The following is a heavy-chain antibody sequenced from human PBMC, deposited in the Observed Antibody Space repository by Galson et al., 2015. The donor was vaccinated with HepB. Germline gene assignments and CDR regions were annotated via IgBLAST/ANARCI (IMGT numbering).Heavy chain of an antibody. CDR3: ARDQQRDATVTTPDDY. V-gene: IGHV3-30*04. J-gene: IGHJ4*02. CDR1: GFTFSSYA. CDR2: ISYDGSNK. D-gene: IGHD4-17*01. Sequence: SLRLSCAASGFTFSSYAMHWVRQAPGKGLEWVAVISYDGSNKYYADSVKGRFTISRDNSKNTLYLQMNSLRAEDTAVYYCARDQQRDATVTTPDDYWGQGTLVTVSS.